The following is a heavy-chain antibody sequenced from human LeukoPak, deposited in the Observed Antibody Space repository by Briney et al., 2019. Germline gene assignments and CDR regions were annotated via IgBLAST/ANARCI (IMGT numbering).Heavy chain of an antibody. J-gene: IGHJ5*02. CDR3: ARELVLFLEWDHALFDP. CDR2: ISAYNGNT. V-gene: IGHV1-18*01. Sequence: ASVKVSCKASGYTFTSYGISWVRQAPGQGLEWMGWISAYNGNTNYAQKLQGRVTMTTDTSTSTAYMELRSLRSDDTAVYYCARELVLFLEWDHALFDPWGQGTLVTVSS. CDR1: GYTFTSYG. D-gene: IGHD3-3*01.